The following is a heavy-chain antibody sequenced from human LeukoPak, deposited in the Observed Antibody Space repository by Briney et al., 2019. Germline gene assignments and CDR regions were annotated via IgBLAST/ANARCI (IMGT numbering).Heavy chain of an antibody. D-gene: IGHD6-13*01. CDR2: IYGGANI. CDR1: GFTVSSNY. Sequence: GGSPRLSCAASGFTVSSNYMNWVRQAPGKGLEWVSVIYGGANIYYADSVKGRFTISRDNSKNTLYLQMNSLRAEDTAVYYCARGVRDYLFRSSSWYWYYFDYWGQGTLVTVSS. V-gene: IGHV3-53*01. CDR3: ARGVRDYLFRSSSWYWYYFDY. J-gene: IGHJ4*02.